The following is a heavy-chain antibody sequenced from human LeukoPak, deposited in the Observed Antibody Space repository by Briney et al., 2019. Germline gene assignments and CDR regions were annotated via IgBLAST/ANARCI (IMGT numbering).Heavy chain of an antibody. CDR1: GVSITSGYYY. Sequence: SETLSLTCTVSGVSITSGYYYWSWIRQPAGKGLEWIGRIYSSGRTDYNPSLKSRVTISLDTSKNQFSLKLSSVTAADTALYYCASGYGSGSYSPFDYWGQGTLVTVSS. J-gene: IGHJ4*02. CDR3: ASGYGSGSYSPFDY. V-gene: IGHV4-61*02. D-gene: IGHD3-10*01. CDR2: IYSSGRT.